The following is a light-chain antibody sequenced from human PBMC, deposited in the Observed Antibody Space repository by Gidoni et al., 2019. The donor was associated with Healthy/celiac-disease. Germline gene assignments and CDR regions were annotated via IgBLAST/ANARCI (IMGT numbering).Light chain of an antibody. CDR3: QQRSNWPPRVT. CDR1: QSVSSY. V-gene: IGKV3-11*01. J-gene: IGKJ4*01. CDR2: DAS. Sequence: DIVLTQPPATLSLSPGERATLSCRASQSVSSYLAWYPQKPGQAPRLLIYDASNRATGIPARFSGSGSGTDFTLTISSLEPEDFAVYYCQQRSNWPPRVTFGGGTKVEIK.